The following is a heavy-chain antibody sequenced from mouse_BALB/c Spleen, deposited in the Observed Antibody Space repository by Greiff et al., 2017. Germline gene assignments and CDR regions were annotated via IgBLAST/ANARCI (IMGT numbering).Heavy chain of an antibody. CDR1: GFTFSSYA. J-gene: IGHJ4*01. CDR2: ISSGGST. D-gene: IGHD1-2*01. V-gene: IGHV5-6-5*01. Sequence: EVKLMESGGGLVKPGGSLKLSCAASGFTFSSYAMSWVRQTPEKRLEWVASISSGGSTYYPDSVKGRFTISRDNARNILYLQMSSLRSEDTAMYYCAREITTATGFFYAMDYWGQGTSVTVSS. CDR3: AREITTATGFFYAMDY.